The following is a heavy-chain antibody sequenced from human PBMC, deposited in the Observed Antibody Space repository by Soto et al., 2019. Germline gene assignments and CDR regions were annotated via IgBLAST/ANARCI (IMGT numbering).Heavy chain of an antibody. CDR2: LYWDDDK. D-gene: IGHD3-16*01. Sequence: QITLKESGPTLVKPTQTLTLTCTFSGFSLSTSGVGVGWIRQPPGKALEWLALLYWDDDKRYCPSMKSRLTNTKDTTKEQVVHTMTNVDPVDTATYDWPHWGGISRISYPSRYCFDYWGQGTLVTVSS. CDR3: PHWGGISRISYPSRYCFDY. J-gene: IGHJ4*02. V-gene: IGHV2-5*02. CDR1: GFSLSTSGVG.